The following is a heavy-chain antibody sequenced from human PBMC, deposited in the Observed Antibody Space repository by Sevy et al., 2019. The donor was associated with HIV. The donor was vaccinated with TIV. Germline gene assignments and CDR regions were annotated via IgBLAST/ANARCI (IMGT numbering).Heavy chain of an antibody. CDR1: GYTFTGYF. CDR2: INPNSGDT. CDR3: ARAPVYCRGGNCYPYHFDY. J-gene: IGHJ4*02. V-gene: IGHV1-2*02. Sequence: ASVKVSCKASGYTFTGYFIHWVRQAPGQGLEWMGWINPNSGDTNYAQKFQGRVTVTRDTSINTAYMELSRLKSDDTAVYYCARAPVYCRGGNCYPYHFDYWGQGTLVTVSS. D-gene: IGHD2-15*01.